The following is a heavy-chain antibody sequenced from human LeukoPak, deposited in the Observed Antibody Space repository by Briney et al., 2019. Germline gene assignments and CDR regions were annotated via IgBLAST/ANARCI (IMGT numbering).Heavy chain of an antibody. Sequence: PSETLSLTCTVSGGSISSYYWSWIRQPPGKGLEWIGYIYYSGSTNYNPSLKSRVTISVDTSKNQFSLKLSSVTAAGTAVYYCARTTVVNDFDYWGQGTLVTVSS. CDR2: IYYSGST. CDR3: ARTTVVNDFDY. D-gene: IGHD4-23*01. CDR1: GGSISSYY. V-gene: IGHV4-59*08. J-gene: IGHJ4*02.